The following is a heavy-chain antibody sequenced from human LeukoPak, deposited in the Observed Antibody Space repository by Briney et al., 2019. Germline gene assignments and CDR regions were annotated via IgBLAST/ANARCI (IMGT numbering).Heavy chain of an antibody. D-gene: IGHD6-19*01. V-gene: IGHV6-1*01. Sequence: SQTLSLTCVISGDSVSSNSAAWNWIRQSPSRGLEWLGRTYYRSKWYSYSAVSVKSRIIINPDTSKNQFSLQLNSVTPEDTAVYYCARSPSPYSSGWYFDYWGQGTLVTVSS. CDR1: GDSVSSNSAA. CDR3: ARSPSPYSSGWYFDY. J-gene: IGHJ4*02. CDR2: TYYRSKWYS.